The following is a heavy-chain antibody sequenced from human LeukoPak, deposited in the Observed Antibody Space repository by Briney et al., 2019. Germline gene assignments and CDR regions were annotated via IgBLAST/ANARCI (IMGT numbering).Heavy chain of an antibody. CDR3: ARRADSSGSLFDP. CDR1: GFSFTSYY. D-gene: IGHD3-22*01. J-gene: IGHJ5*02. V-gene: IGHV5-51*01. Sequence: GESLKISCAGIGFSFTSYYIGWVRQMPGKGLEWMGIIYPGDSDTRYSPSFQGQVTISADKSISTAYLQWSSLKASDTAMYYCARRADSSGSLFDPWGQGTLVTVSS. CDR2: IYPGDSDT.